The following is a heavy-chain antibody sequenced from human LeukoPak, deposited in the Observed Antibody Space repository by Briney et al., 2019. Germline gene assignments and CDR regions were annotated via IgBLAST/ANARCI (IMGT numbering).Heavy chain of an antibody. D-gene: IGHD7-27*01. CDR1: GFIFSNYN. J-gene: IGHJ4*02. V-gene: IGHV3-21*01. CDR3: ARPYWGYYFDN. CDR2: IGTDGGYI. Sequence: GGSLRLSCAAPGFIFSNYNMTWLRQAPGKGLEWVATIGTDGGYIYYADSVKGRFTISRDNAKSSLYLQMNSLRAEDTAVYYCARPYWGYYFDNWGQGTLVTVSS.